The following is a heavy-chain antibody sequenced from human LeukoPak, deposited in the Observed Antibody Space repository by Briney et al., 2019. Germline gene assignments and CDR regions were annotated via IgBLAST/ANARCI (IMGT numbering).Heavy chain of an antibody. CDR3: ARRYCSGGRCPNYFDY. D-gene: IGHD2-15*01. Sequence: GGSLRLSCAASGFTFSSYSMMWVRQAPGKGLEWVSYISSSSTTIYYADSVKGRFTISRDNAKNSVYLQMNSLRAEDTAVYYCARRYCSGGRCPNYFDYWGQGTLVTVFS. J-gene: IGHJ4*02. V-gene: IGHV3-48*01. CDR1: GFTFSSYS. CDR2: ISSSSTTI.